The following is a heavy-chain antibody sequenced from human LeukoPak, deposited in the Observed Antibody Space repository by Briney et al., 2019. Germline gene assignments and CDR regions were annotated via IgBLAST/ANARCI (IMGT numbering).Heavy chain of an antibody. CDR2: IYNSGST. CDR1: GLTVSSNY. CDR3: ARRAESPVAAPDSAFDI. Sequence: PGGSLRLSCAASGLTVSSNYMSWVRQAPGKGLEWVSLIYNSGSTYYPDSVKGRFTISRDNSKNTLYLQMNSLGAEDTAVYYCARRAESPVAAPDSAFDIWGQGTMVTVSS. D-gene: IGHD6-19*01. J-gene: IGHJ3*02. V-gene: IGHV3-66*01.